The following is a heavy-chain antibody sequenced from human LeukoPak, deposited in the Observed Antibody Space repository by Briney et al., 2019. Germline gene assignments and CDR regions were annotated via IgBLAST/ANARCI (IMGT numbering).Heavy chain of an antibody. V-gene: IGHV4-34*01. CDR2: INHRGST. D-gene: IGHD3-10*01. J-gene: IGHJ5*02. Sequence: SETLSLTCDVYGGSFSNYYWSWIRQPPGKGLEWIGEINHRGSTNYNPSLKSRVIISVDTSKNQFSLKLSSVTAADTAVYYCARGGYYGSGNDFRFDPWGQGTLVTVSS. CDR3: ARGGYYGSGNDFRFDP. CDR1: GGSFSNYY.